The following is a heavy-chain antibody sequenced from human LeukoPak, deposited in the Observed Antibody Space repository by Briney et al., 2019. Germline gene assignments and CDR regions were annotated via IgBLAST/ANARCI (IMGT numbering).Heavy chain of an antibody. CDR1: GFTFSSYA. D-gene: IGHD1-26*01. CDR3: AKVSAIVGAVRWFDP. J-gene: IGHJ5*02. CDR2: ISGSGGST. Sequence: LTGGSLRLSCAASGFTFSSYAMSWVRQAPGKGLEWVSAISGSGGSTYYADSVKGRFTISRDNSKNTLYLQMNSLRAEDTAVYYCAKVSAIVGAVRWFDPWGQGTLVTVSS. V-gene: IGHV3-23*01.